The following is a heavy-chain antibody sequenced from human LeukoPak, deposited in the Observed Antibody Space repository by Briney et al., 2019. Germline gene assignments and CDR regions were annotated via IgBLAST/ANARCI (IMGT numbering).Heavy chain of an antibody. D-gene: IGHD3-9*01. CDR1: GGSISSGDYY. CDR3: ARAPRDNDILPGNAFDI. CDR2: IYYSGST. Sequence: SETLSLTCTVSGGSISSGDYYWSWIRQPPGKGLEWIGYIYYSGSTYYNPSLKSRVTISVDTSKNQFSLKLSSVTAPDTAVYYWARAPRDNDILPGNAFDIWGQGKWSPSLQ. V-gene: IGHV4-30-4*01. J-gene: IGHJ3*02.